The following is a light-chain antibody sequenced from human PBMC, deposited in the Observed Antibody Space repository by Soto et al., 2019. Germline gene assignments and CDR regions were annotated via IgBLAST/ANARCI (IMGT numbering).Light chain of an antibody. V-gene: IGLV1-51*01. J-gene: IGLJ2*01. CDR3: ETWDSSLSAVV. CDR1: SSNIGNNY. Sequence: QSVLTQPPSVSAAPGQKFTISCSGSSSNIGNNYVSWYQQLPGTAPKLLIYDNNKRPSGIPDRFSGSKSVTSATLGITGLQTGDEADYYCETWDSSLSAVVFGGGTQLTVL. CDR2: DNN.